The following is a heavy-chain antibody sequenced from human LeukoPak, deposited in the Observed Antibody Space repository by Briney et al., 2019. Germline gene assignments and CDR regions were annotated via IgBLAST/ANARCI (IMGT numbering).Heavy chain of an antibody. Sequence: ASVKVSCKASGYTFTGYYMHWERQAPGQGLEWMGRINPNSGGTNYAQKFQGRVTMTRDTSISTAYMELSRLRSDDTAVYYCARRDTAMASLGFDYWGQGTLVTVSS. CDR1: GYTFTGYY. CDR2: INPNSGGT. V-gene: IGHV1-2*06. J-gene: IGHJ4*02. D-gene: IGHD5-18*01. CDR3: ARRDTAMASLGFDY.